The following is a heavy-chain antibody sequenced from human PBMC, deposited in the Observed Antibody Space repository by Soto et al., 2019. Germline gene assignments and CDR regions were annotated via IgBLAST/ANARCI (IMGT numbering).Heavy chain of an antibody. Sequence: GGSLRLSCASSGLTVSSNYMSWVRQAPGKGLEWVSVIYSGGSTYYADSVKGRFIISRDDSKNTLFLQMNSLRAEDTAVYYCATAKLLLPWLFDYWGQGTLVTVSS. D-gene: IGHD2-15*01. V-gene: IGHV3-66*01. CDR1: GLTVSSNY. J-gene: IGHJ4*02. CDR2: IYSGGST. CDR3: ATAKLLLPWLFDY.